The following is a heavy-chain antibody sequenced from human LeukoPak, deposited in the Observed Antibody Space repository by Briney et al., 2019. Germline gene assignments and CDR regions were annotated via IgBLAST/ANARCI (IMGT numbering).Heavy chain of an antibody. J-gene: IGHJ3*02. D-gene: IGHD3-16*01. CDR3: AREGDYPDAFDI. CDR2: IKSKTDGGTT. CDR1: GFTFSNAW. V-gene: IGHV3-15*01. Sequence: GGSLRLSCAASGFTFSNAWMSWVRQAPGKGLEWVGRIKSKTDGGTTDYAAPVKGRFTISRDDSKNTLYLQMNSLRAEDTAVYYCAREGDYPDAFDIWGQGTMVTVSS.